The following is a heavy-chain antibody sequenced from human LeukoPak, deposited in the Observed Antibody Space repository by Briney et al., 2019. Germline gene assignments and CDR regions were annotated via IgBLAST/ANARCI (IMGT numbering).Heavy chain of an antibody. Sequence: GGSLRLSCAASGFTFSSYGMHWIRQAPGKGLEWVAFIRYDGSNKYYADSVKGRFTISRDNSKNTLYLQMNSLRAEDTAVYYRAKDLFGYCSSTSCYPHNWFDPWGQGTLVTVSS. V-gene: IGHV3-30*02. CDR3: AKDLFGYCSSTSCYPHNWFDP. CDR2: IRYDGSNK. CDR1: GFTFSSYG. J-gene: IGHJ5*02. D-gene: IGHD2-2*01.